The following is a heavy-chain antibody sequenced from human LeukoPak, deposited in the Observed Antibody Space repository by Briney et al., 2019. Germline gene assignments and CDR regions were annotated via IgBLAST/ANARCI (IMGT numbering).Heavy chain of an antibody. CDR2: IYHGGST. CDR3: AKCRRMVDAFDI. CDR1: GYSISSGYY. Sequence: KPSETLSLTCTVSGYSISSGYYWGWIRQPPGKGLEWLGSIYHGGSTYYNPSLKSRVTISVDTSKNQFSLKLSSVTAADTAVYYCAKCRRMVDAFDIWGQGTMVTVSS. D-gene: IGHD3-10*01. V-gene: IGHV4-38-2*02. J-gene: IGHJ3*02.